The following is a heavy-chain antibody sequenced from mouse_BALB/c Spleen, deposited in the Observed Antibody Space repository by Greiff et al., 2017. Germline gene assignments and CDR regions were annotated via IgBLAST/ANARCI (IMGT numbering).Heavy chain of an antibody. V-gene: IGHV1-54*01. CDR3: ARGLGGWYFDV. Sequence: FQLQQSGAELVRPGTSVKVSCKASGYAFTNYLIEWVKQRPGQGLEWIGVINPGSGGTNYNEKFKGKATLTADKSSSTAYMQLSSLTSDDSAVYFCARGLGGWYFDVWGAGTTVTVSS. D-gene: IGHD1-1*02. CDR2: INPGSGGT. J-gene: IGHJ1*01. CDR1: GYAFTNYL.